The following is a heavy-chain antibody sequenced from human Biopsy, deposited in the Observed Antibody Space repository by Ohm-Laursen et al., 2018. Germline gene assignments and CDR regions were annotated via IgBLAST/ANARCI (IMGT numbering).Heavy chain of an antibody. CDR1: GGSLSGYY. CDR2: INHRGFT. V-gene: IGHV4-34*01. CDR3: AKNLAVSSYALDI. Sequence: GTLSLTYAVYGGSLSGYYWNWIRQSPGKGLEWIGEINHRGFTSNNPSLKSRVTISVDTSKNQFSLKLGSVTAADTAVYYCAKNLAVSSYALDIWGQGTMVTVSS. J-gene: IGHJ3*02. D-gene: IGHD2/OR15-2a*01.